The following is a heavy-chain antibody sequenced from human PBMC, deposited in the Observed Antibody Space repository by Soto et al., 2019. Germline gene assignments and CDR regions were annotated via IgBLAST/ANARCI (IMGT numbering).Heavy chain of an antibody. CDR2: IYWDDDK. D-gene: IGHD2-8*02. CDR3: ARRLRQAGNSWDSGGFDI. CDR1: GFSLTTSGVG. J-gene: IGHJ3*02. Sequence: QITLQESAPVLVRPTETLMLTCTYSGFSLTTSGVGVGWLRQPPGKALEWLAVIYWDDDKRYMPSLQNRLTITARTSRNQVVLAMPHLLPVHTGTYSCARRLRQAGNSWDSGGFDIWGHGTVVAVS. V-gene: IGHV2-5*02.